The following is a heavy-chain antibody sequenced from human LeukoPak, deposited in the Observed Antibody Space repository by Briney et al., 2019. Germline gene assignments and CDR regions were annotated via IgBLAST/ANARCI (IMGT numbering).Heavy chain of an antibody. Sequence: SETLSLTCIVSGGSISSYYWSWIRQPPGKGLEWIGYIYYSGSTNYNPSLKSRVTISVDTSKNQFSLKLSSVTAADTVVYYCARVQVGATTLHFDYWGQGTLVTVSS. CDR3: ARVQVGATTLHFDY. CDR1: GGSISSYY. D-gene: IGHD1-26*01. V-gene: IGHV4-59*01. J-gene: IGHJ4*02. CDR2: IYYSGST.